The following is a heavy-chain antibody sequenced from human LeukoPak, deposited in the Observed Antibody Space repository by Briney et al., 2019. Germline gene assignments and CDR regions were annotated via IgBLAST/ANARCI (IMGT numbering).Heavy chain of an antibody. CDR2: INPSGGST. J-gene: IGHJ4*02. CDR3: ARGDYYDSSGYDY. Sequence: GASVKVSCKASGYTFTSYYMHWVRQAPGQGLEWMGIINPSGGSTSYAQKFQGRVTMTRDTSKNQFSLKLSSVTAADTAVYYCARGDYYDSSGYDYWGQGTLVTVSS. CDR1: GYTFTSYY. D-gene: IGHD3-22*01. V-gene: IGHV1-46*01.